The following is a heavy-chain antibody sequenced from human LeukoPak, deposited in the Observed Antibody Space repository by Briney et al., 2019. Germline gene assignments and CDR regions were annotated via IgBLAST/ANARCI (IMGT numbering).Heavy chain of an antibody. Sequence: GGSLRLSCAASGFTFSSYSMNWVRQAPGKGLEWVSSISSSSSYIYYADSVKGRFTTSRDNAKNSLYLQMNSLRAEDTAVYYCARDRQDFWSGLNYYYMDVWGKGTTVTVSS. CDR1: GFTFSSYS. D-gene: IGHD3-3*01. J-gene: IGHJ6*03. CDR3: ARDRQDFWSGLNYYYMDV. CDR2: ISSSSSYI. V-gene: IGHV3-21*01.